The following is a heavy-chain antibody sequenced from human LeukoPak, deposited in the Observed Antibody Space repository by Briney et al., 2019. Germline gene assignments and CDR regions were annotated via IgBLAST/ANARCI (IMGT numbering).Heavy chain of an antibody. J-gene: IGHJ5*02. CDR3: ARGVAAAGRSLDP. V-gene: IGHV1-8*03. CDR2: MNPNRGNT. D-gene: IGHD6-13*01. Sequence: ASVKVSCKASGYTFTSYDINWVRQATGQGLEWMGWMNPNRGNTGYAQKVQGRVTITRNNSISTAYMELSSLRSEDTAVYYCARGVAAAGRSLDPWGQGTLVRVSS. CDR1: GYTFTSYD.